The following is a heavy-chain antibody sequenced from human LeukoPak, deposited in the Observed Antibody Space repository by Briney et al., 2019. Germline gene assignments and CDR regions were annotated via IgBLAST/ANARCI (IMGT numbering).Heavy chain of an antibody. J-gene: IGHJ4*02. CDR2: IYYTGST. V-gene: IGHV4-59*08. CDR1: GGSISSYY. D-gene: IGHD4-11*01. Sequence: PSETLSLSCTVSGGSISSYYWSWIRQPPGKGLEWIGYIYYTGSTNYTPSLKSRVTISVDTSKNQFSLKLNSVTAADTALYYCARHGAADPTVTPFDYWGQGTLVTVSS. CDR3: ARHGAADPTVTPFDY.